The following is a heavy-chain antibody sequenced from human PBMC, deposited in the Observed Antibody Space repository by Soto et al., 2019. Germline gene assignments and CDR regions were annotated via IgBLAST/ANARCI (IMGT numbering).Heavy chain of an antibody. CDR2: ISAYNGNT. D-gene: IGHD3-22*01. J-gene: IGHJ4*02. V-gene: IGHV1-18*04. CDR1: GYTFTSYG. CDR3: ARCWYYYDSSGYYNGYFDY. Sequence: QVQLVQSGAEVKKPGASVKVSCKASGYTFTSYGISCVRQAPGQGLEWMGWISAYNGNTNYAQKLQGRVTMTTVTSTSTAYMELRSLRSDDTAVYYCARCWYYYDSSGYYNGYFDYWGQGTLVTVSS.